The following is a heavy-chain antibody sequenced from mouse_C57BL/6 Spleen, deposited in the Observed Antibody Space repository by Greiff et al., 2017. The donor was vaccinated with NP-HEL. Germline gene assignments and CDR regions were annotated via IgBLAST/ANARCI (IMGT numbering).Heavy chain of an antibody. V-gene: IGHV5-6*02. Sequence: EVYLVESGGDLVKPGGSLKLPCAASGFTFSSSGMSWVRQTLDKRLEWVATISSGGSYTYYPDSVKGRITISSGNAKNTLYLQISSLYSEDTAMYYCARRAAQAGDDLDYWGQGTTLTVAS. CDR1: GFTFSSSG. CDR2: ISSGGSYT. J-gene: IGHJ2*01. CDR3: ARRAAQAGDDLDY. D-gene: IGHD3-2*02.